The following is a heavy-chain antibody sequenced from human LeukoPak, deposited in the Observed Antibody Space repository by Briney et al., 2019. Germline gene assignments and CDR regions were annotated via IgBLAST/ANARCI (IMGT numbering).Heavy chain of an antibody. D-gene: IGHD3-3*01. CDR1: GFTFSSYS. CDR2: ISSSSSNI. V-gene: IGHV3-21*01. CDR3: ARGYDFWSGYGGYI. J-gene: IGHJ3*02. Sequence: PGGSLRLSCAASGFTFSSYSMNWVRQAPGKGLDWVSSISSSSSNIYYADSVKGRFTISRDNAKNSLYLQMNSLRAEDTAVYYCARGYDFWSGYGGYIWGQGTMVTVSS.